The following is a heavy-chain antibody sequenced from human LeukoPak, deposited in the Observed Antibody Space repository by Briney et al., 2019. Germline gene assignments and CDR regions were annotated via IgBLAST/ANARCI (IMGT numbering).Heavy chain of an antibody. Sequence: SETLSLTCAVYGGSFSGYYWSWIRQPPGKGLEWIGEINHSGSTNYNPSLKSRVTISVDTSKNQFSLKLSSVTAADTAVYYCARGYIAAAGLYYFDYWGQGTLVTVSS. J-gene: IGHJ4*02. CDR2: INHSGST. V-gene: IGHV4-34*01. D-gene: IGHD6-13*01. CDR3: ARGYIAAAGLYYFDY. CDR1: GGSFSGYY.